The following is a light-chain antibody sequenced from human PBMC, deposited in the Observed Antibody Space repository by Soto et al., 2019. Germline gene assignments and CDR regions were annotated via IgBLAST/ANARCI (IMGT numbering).Light chain of an antibody. CDR2: PAS. V-gene: IGKV1-9*01. CDR3: QQFSRYPLT. Sequence: DIQLTQSPSFLSASVVDRVTITCRDSQCINNYLAWYQQRPGTDPKLLIYPASTLQSGIPSRFSGSRSGTDFTITISSLQHEDFATYYCQQFSRYPLTFGGGTKVEIK. J-gene: IGKJ4*01. CDR1: QCINNY.